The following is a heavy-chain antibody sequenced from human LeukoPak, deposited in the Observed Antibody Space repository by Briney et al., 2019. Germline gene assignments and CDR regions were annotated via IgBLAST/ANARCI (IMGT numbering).Heavy chain of an antibody. Sequence: PGGSLRLSCAASGFTFSSYGMHWVRQAPGKGLEWVAFIRYDGSNKYYADSVKGRFTISRDNSKNTLYLQMNSLRAEDTAVYYCAKDGRVVINFDYWGQGTLVTVSS. CDR2: IRYDGSNK. CDR3: AKDGRVVINFDY. J-gene: IGHJ4*02. V-gene: IGHV3-30*02. CDR1: GFTFSSYG. D-gene: IGHD4-23*01.